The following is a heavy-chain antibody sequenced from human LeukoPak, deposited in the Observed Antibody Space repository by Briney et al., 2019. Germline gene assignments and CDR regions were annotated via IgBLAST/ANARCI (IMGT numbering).Heavy chain of an antibody. J-gene: IGHJ4*02. CDR2: INAGNGNT. CDR3: ARALVGATSNLDY. Sequence: ASVKVSCKASEYTFTDYAINWVRQAPGQRLEWMGWINAGNGNTRYSQKFQGRVTMTRDTSTSTVYMELSSLRSEDTAVYYCARALVGATSNLDYWGQGTLFTVSS. CDR1: EYTFTDYA. D-gene: IGHD1-26*01. V-gene: IGHV1-3*01.